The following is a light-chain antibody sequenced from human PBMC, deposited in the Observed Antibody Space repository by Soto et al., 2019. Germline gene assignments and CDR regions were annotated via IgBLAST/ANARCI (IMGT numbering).Light chain of an antibody. CDR2: AAS. Sequence: DSKMTQSASSMSAYVGDRVTITCRASQDISDYLAWYQQKPGQVPKLLISAASTLQSGVPSRFRGSASGTDFTLTITGLQPDDFATYYCQQYNTLPWRFAQRTKADI. CDR3: QQYNTLPWR. V-gene: IGKV1-27*01. J-gene: IGKJ1*01. CDR1: QDISDY.